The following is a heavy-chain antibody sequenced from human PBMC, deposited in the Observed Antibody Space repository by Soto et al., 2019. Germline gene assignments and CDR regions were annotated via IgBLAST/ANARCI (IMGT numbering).Heavy chain of an antibody. Sequence: PSRTLSLTCAISGDSVSSNSAAWNWIRQSPSRGLEWLGRTYYRSKWYNDYAVSVKSRITINPDTSKNQFSLQLNSVTPEDTAVYYCARDKFYDFWSGYSSDYYYYGMDVWGQGTTVTVSS. J-gene: IGHJ6*02. D-gene: IGHD3-3*01. CDR3: ARDKFYDFWSGYSSDYYYYGMDV. V-gene: IGHV6-1*01. CDR1: GDSVSSNSAA. CDR2: TYYRSKWYN.